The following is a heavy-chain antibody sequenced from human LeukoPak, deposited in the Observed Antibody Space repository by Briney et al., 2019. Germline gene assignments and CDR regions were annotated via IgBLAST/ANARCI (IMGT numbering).Heavy chain of an antibody. J-gene: IGHJ6*03. Sequence: GGSLRLSCAASGFTFSSYSMNWVRQAPGKGLEWVSYISSSSSTIYYADSVKGRFTISRDNAKNSLYLQMNSLRAEDTAVYYCAREPDYRYYYYMDVWGKGTTVTVPS. CDR3: AREPDYRYYYYMDV. CDR1: GFTFSSYS. V-gene: IGHV3-48*04. CDR2: ISSSSSTI. D-gene: IGHD4-11*01.